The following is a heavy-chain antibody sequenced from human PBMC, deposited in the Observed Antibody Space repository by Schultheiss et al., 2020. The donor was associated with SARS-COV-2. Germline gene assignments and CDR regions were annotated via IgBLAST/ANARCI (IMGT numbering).Heavy chain of an antibody. CDR3: ATRPPPASAWYYSDY. CDR2: IKSKTDGGTT. CDR1: GFTFSNAW. V-gene: IGHV3-15*01. J-gene: IGHJ4*02. Sequence: GGSLRLSCAASGFTFSNAWMSWVRQAPGKGLEWVGRIKSKTDGGTTDYAAPVKGRFTISRDDSKNTLYLQMNSLKTEDTAVYYCATRPPPASAWYYSDYWGQGTLVTVSS. D-gene: IGHD2-2*01.